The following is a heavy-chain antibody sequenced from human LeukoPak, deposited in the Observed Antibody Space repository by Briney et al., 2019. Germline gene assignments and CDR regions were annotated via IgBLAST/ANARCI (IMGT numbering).Heavy chain of an antibody. CDR3: ARVLGSSGSYYYYYMDV. J-gene: IGHJ6*03. V-gene: IGHV1-2*02. Sequence: ASVKVSCKASGYTFTSYYMHWVRQAPGQGLEWMRWINPNSGGTNYAQKFQGRVTMTRDTSISTAYMELSRLRSDDTAVYYCARVLGSSGSYYYYYMDVWGKGTTVTVSS. D-gene: IGHD2-15*01. CDR2: INPNSGGT. CDR1: GYTFTSYY.